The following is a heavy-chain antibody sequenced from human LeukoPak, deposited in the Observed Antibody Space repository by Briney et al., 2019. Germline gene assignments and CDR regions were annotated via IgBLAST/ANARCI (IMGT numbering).Heavy chain of an antibody. Sequence: GGSLRLSCAASGFTFSSYGMHWVRQAPGKGLEWVAVISYDGSNKYYADSVKGRFTISRDNSKNTLYLQMNSLRAEDTAVYYCARIFVVVPEDYWGQGTLVTVSS. J-gene: IGHJ4*02. D-gene: IGHD2-2*01. CDR2: ISYDGSNK. V-gene: IGHV3-30*03. CDR1: GFTFSSYG. CDR3: ARIFVVVPEDY.